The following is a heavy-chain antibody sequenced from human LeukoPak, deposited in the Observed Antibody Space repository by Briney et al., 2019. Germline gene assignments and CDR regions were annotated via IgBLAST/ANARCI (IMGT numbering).Heavy chain of an antibody. J-gene: IGHJ5*02. CDR1: GGTFTSYA. Sequence: SVKVSCKTSGGTFTSYAITWVRQAPGQGLEWLGKIIPTSGTTNYAQKFQGRVTFTADESTSTAYMELSSLRSEDTALYYCARKLRLGGNWFDPWGQGTLVTVSS. V-gene: IGHV1-69*15. CDR3: ARKLRLGGNWFDP. CDR2: IIPTSGTT. D-gene: IGHD1-26*01.